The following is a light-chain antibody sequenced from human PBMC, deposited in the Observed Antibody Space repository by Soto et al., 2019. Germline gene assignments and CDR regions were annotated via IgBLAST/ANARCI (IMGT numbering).Light chain of an antibody. V-gene: IGLV3-21*02. CDR2: DDT. Sequence: SYELTQPPSVSVAPGQTARITCGGDNIRSKSVHWYQQRPGQAPVLVVYDDTDRPSGIPERFSGSNSGNTATLTISRVEAGDEADYYCQVWDTSSDHPGVFGGGTKVTVL. CDR1: NIRSKS. J-gene: IGLJ3*02. CDR3: QVWDTSSDHPGV.